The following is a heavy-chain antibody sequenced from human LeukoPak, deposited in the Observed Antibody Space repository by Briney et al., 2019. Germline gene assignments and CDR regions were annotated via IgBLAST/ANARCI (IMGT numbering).Heavy chain of an antibody. V-gene: IGHV4-34*01. CDR1: GGSFSGYY. Sequence: SETLSLTCAVYGGSFSGYYWSWIRQPPGKGLEWIGSIYYSGSTYYNPSLKSRVTISVDTSKNQFSLKLSSVTAAGTAVYYCARYSDIVLMVYEVWGQGTLVTVSS. CDR3: ARYSDIVLMVYEV. D-gene: IGHD2-8*01. CDR2: IYYSGST. J-gene: IGHJ4*02.